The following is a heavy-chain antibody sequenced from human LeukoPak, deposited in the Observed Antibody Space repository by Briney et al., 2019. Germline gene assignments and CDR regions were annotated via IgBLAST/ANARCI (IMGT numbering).Heavy chain of an antibody. J-gene: IGHJ6*03. D-gene: IGHD1-14*01. V-gene: IGHV1-24*01. CDR2: FDPEDGET. CDR3: ATFRPPNYYYYMDV. CDR1: GYTLTELS. Sequence: ASVKVSCKVSGYTLTELSMHWVRQAPGKGLEWRGGFDPEDGETIYAQKFQGRVTMTEDTSTDTAYMELSSLRSEDKAVYYCATFRPPNYYYYMDVWGKGTTVTVSS.